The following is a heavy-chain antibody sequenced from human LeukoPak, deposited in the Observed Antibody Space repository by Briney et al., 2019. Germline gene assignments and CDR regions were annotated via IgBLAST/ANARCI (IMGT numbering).Heavy chain of an antibody. CDR2: INPNSGGT. Sequence: ASVKVSCKASGYTFTGYYMHWVRQAPGQGLEWMGRINPNSGGTNYAQKFQGRVTMTRDTSISTAYMELSRLRSDDTAVYYCARSPAGPDYYDNYLYWGQGTLVTVSS. V-gene: IGHV1-2*06. CDR3: ARSPAGPDYYDNYLY. CDR1: GYTFTGYY. J-gene: IGHJ4*02. D-gene: IGHD3-22*01.